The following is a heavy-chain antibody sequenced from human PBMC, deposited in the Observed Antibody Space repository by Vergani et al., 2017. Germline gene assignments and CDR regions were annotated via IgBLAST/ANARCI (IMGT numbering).Heavy chain of an antibody. J-gene: IGHJ5*02. D-gene: IGHD3-16*01. V-gene: IGHV1-69*02. Sequence: QVQLVQSGAEVKKPGSSVKVSCKASGGTFSSYTISWVRQAPGQGLEWMGRIIPILGIANYAQKFQGRVTITADKSTSTAYMELSSLRSEDTAVYYWAGVLGAKRFGELLDNWFDPWGQGTLVTVSS. CDR1: GGTFSSYT. CDR3: AGVLGAKRFGELLDNWFDP. CDR2: IIPILGIA.